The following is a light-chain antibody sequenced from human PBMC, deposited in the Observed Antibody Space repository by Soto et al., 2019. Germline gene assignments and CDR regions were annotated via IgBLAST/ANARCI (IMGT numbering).Light chain of an antibody. V-gene: IGKV1-39*01. CDR2: DAS. CDR3: QQSDSTPLT. J-gene: IGKJ4*01. CDR1: QRINDW. Sequence: DIQMTKSPSTLSAYVEDRVTVTCRASQRINDWLAWYQQKPGKAPKLMIYDASTLHSGVPSRFTGSGSGTEFTLTISSLQPEDFAAYYCQQSDSTPLTFGGGTKVDIK.